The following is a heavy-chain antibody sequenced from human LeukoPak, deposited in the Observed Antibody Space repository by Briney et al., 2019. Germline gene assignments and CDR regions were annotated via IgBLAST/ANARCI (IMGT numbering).Heavy chain of an antibody. CDR1: GGSISSYY. CDR2: IYYSGST. Sequence: SETLSLTCTVSGGSISSYYWSWIRQPPGKGLEWIGYIYYSGSTNYNPSLKSRVTISVDTSKNQFSLKLSSVTAADTAVYYCARHAIGPGTTGTSYHMDVWGKGTTVTISS. J-gene: IGHJ6*03. D-gene: IGHD1-1*01. CDR3: ARHAIGPGTTGTSYHMDV. V-gene: IGHV4-59*08.